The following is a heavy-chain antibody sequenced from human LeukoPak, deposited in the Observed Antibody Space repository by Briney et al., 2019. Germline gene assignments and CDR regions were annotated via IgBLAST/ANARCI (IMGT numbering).Heavy chain of an antibody. J-gene: IGHJ1*01. CDR3: ARNTYYYDSSGYYEYFQH. CDR2: ISAYNGNT. CDR1: GYTFTSYG. D-gene: IGHD3-22*01. V-gene: IGHV1-18*01. Sequence: EASVKVSCKASGYTFTSYGISWVRQAPGQGLEWMGWISAYNGNTNYAQKLQGRVTMTTDTSKGTAYTELRSLGSDDTAVYYCARNTYYYDSSGYYEYFQHWGQGTLVTVSS.